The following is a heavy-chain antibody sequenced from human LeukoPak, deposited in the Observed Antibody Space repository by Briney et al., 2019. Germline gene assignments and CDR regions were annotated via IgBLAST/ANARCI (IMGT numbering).Heavy chain of an antibody. CDR2: IYYSGST. V-gene: IGHV4-38-2*02. Sequence: SETLSLTCTVSGYSISSGYYWGWIRQPPGKGLEWIGSIYYSGSTYYNPSLKSRVTISVDTSKNQFSLKLSSVTAADTAVYYCASGRVDYYYYYMDVWGKGTTVTVSS. CDR3: ASGRVDYYYYYMDV. D-gene: IGHD3-3*01. CDR1: GYSISSGYY. J-gene: IGHJ6*03.